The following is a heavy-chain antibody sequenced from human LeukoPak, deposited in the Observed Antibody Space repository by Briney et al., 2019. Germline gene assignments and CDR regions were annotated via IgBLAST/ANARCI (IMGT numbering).Heavy chain of an antibody. CDR2: INHSGST. J-gene: IGHJ4*02. CDR3: ARRMKAWLQLGYFDY. V-gene: IGHV4-34*01. Sequence: PSETLSLTCAVYGGSFSGYYWSWIRQPPGKGLEWIGEINHSGSTNYNPPLKSRVTISVDTSKNQFSLKLSSVTAADTTVYYCARRMKAWLQLGYFDYWGQGTLVTVSS. CDR1: GGSFSGYY. D-gene: IGHD5-24*01.